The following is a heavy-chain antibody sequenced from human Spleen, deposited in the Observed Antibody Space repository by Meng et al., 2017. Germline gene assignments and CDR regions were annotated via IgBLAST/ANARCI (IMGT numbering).Heavy chain of an antibody. Sequence: LGTCWAVFEKPGSSWAVSGNPSGYTFTPYYLHSVRQAPGQGLEWMRHIIPDTGDTLYAQKFQGRVSMTGDTSISTAYVELSGLRSDDTAVYYCARDENISLGKLFGDYWGQGTLVTVSS. V-gene: IGHV1-2*06. J-gene: IGHJ4*02. CDR1: GYTFTPYY. CDR3: ARDENISLGKLFGDY. D-gene: IGHD2-21*01. CDR2: IIPDTGDT.